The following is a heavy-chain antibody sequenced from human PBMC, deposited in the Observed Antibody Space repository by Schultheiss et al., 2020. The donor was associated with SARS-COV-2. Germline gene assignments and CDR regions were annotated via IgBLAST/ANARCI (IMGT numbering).Heavy chain of an antibody. CDR2: IYHSGST. V-gene: IGHV4-39*07. CDR3: ARVSKQLELRFDP. D-gene: IGHD1-7*01. J-gene: IGHJ5*02. CDR1: GGAISSSSYY. Sequence: SETLSLTCTVSGGAISSSSYYWGWIRQPPGKGLEWIGEIYHSGSTNYNPSLKSRVTISVDKSKNQFSLKLSSVTAADTAVYYCARVSKQLELRFDPWGQGTLVTVSS.